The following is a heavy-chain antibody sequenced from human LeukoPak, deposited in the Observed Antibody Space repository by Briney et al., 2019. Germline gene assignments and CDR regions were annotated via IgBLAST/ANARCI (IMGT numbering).Heavy chain of an antibody. J-gene: IGHJ4*02. D-gene: IGHD6-19*01. CDR1: GDSISSYY. CDR3: TTTPHWLAFDY. CDR2: IYYSGST. Sequence: SETLSLTCTVSGDSISSYYWSWIRQPPGKGLECIGYIYYSGSTTYNPSLKSRVTISVDMSKNQLSLKLSSVTAADTAVYYCTTTPHWLAFDYWGQGTLVTVSS. V-gene: IGHV4-59*01.